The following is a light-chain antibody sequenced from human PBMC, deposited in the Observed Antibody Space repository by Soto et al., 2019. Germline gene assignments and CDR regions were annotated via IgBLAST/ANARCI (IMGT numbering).Light chain of an antibody. CDR3: QQYGTSST. Sequence: IVLTQSPGTLSLSPGERATLSCRASQSVSSSYLAWYQQKSGQAPRLLIYGASSRAAGIPDRFSGSGSGTDFTLTISRLEPDDFAVYYCQQYGTSSTFGQGTKV. J-gene: IGKJ1*01. CDR2: GAS. V-gene: IGKV3-20*01. CDR1: QSVSSSY.